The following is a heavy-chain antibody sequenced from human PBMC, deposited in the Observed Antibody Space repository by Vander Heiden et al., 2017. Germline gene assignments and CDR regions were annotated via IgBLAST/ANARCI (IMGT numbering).Heavy chain of an antibody. CDR2: IYYSGST. CDR3: ARDTSGQSGNSGWEGAYGMDV. V-gene: IGHV4-59*01. CDR1: GGSIISYY. Sequence: QVQLQESGPGLVKPSETLSLTCTVSGGSIISYYWSWIRQPPGKGLEWIGYIYYSGSTNYNPSLKSRVTISLDTSKNQFSLKVNSVTAADTAVYYCARDTSGQSGNSGWEGAYGMDVWGQGTTVTVSS. D-gene: IGHD6-19*01. J-gene: IGHJ6*02.